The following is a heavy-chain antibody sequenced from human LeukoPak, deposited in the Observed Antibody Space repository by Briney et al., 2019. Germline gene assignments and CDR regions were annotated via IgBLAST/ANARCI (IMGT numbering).Heavy chain of an antibody. J-gene: IGHJ3*02. V-gene: IGHV1-18*01. CDR2: ISAYNGNT. CDR3: ARPSESTSTFDI. CDR1: GYTLTSYG. D-gene: IGHD3-10*01. Sequence: ASVKVSCKASGYTLTSYGISWVRQAPGQGLEWMGWISAYNGNTNYAQKLQGRVTMTTDTSTSTAYMELSRLRSDDTAVYYCARPSESTSTFDIWGQGTMVTVSS.